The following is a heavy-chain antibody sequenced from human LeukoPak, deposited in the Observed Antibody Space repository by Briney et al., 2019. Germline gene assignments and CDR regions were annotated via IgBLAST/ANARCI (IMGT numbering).Heavy chain of an antibody. D-gene: IGHD6-6*01. CDR1: GFTFSSYW. CDR3: ARDVRPDY. Sequence: GGSLRLSCAASGFTFSSYWMSWVRQAPGEGLEWVANIKQDGTEKYYVDSVKGRFSISRDNAKNSLYLQMNALRAEDTAVYYCARDVRPDYWGQGTLVTVST. CDR2: IKQDGTEK. J-gene: IGHJ4*02. V-gene: IGHV3-7*04.